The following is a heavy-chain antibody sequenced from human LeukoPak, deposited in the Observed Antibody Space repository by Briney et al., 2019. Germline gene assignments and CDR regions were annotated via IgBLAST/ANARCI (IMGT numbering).Heavy chain of an antibody. V-gene: IGHV4-38-2*02. CDR3: ARNAGDYTKPSDY. Sequence: PSETLSLTCTVSGYSISSGYYWGWIRQPPGKGLEWIGTIYRSGSTYYNPSLKRRVTISVDASRNQFSLQLSSVTAADTAVYYCARNAGDYTKPSDYWGQGTLVTVPS. D-gene: IGHD4-11*01. J-gene: IGHJ4*02. CDR1: GYSISSGYY. CDR2: IYRSGST.